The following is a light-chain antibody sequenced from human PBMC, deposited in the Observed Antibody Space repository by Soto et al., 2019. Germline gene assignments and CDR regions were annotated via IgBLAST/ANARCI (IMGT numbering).Light chain of an antibody. CDR3: QSYDSSNHAV. CDR2: EDN. Sequence: NFMLTQPHSVSESPGKTVTISCTRSSGSIASNYVQWYQQRPGSSPTTVIYEDNQRPSGVHDRFSGSIDSSSNSASLTISGLKTEDEAHYYCQSYDSSNHAVFGGGTQLTVL. CDR1: SGSIASNY. J-gene: IGLJ7*01. V-gene: IGLV6-57*01.